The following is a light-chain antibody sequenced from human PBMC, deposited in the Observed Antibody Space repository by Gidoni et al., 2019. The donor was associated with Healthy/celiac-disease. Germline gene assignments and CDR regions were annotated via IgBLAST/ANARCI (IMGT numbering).Light chain of an antibody. Sequence: DIQMTQSPSTLSASVGDRVTITCRASQSIRSWLAWYQQKPGKAPKLLIYKASSVESGVPARFSGSGSGTEFTLTISSLQPDAFATYYCQQYNSYSWTFGKGTKVEIK. CDR3: QQYNSYSWT. V-gene: IGKV1-5*03. J-gene: IGKJ1*01. CDR2: KAS. CDR1: QSIRSW.